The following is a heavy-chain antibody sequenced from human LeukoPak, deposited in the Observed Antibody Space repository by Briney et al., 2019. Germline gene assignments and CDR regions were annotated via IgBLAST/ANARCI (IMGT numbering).Heavy chain of an antibody. CDR2: ISSSSSTI. J-gene: IGHJ6*02. V-gene: IGHV3-48*01. CDR1: GISFSSCS. D-gene: IGHD3-10*01. CDR3: ATNYYGSGRDV. Sequence: GGSLRLSCAASGISFSSCSMNWVRQAPGKGLEWVSYISSSSSTIYYADSVKGRFTISRDNAKNSLYLQMNSLRAEDTAVYYCATNYYGSGRDVWGQGTTVTVSS.